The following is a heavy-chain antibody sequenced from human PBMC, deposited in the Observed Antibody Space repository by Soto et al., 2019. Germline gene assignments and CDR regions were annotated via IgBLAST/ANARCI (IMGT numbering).Heavy chain of an antibody. D-gene: IGHD2-2*01. V-gene: IGHV1-69*02. Sequence: QVQLVQSGAEVKKPGSSVKVSCEASGGTFSSYSFSWVRQAPGQGLEWMGRVVPILGMANYAQKFQGRVTITADKSSSTVYMEMRGLRSDDTAVYYCARGGAVVVPGSVDRHNWFDPWGQGTLVTVSS. CDR2: VVPILGMA. CDR1: GGTFSSYS. CDR3: ARGGAVVVPGSVDRHNWFDP. J-gene: IGHJ5*02.